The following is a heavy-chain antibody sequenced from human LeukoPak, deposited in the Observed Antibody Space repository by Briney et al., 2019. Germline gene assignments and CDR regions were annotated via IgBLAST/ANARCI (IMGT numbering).Heavy chain of an antibody. Sequence: PGGSLRLSCTVSGFIFSSYAMSWVRQAPGKGLEWVSAISSTGGNTYHADSVKGRFTISRDNSKNTLYLQMNSLRVEDTAVYYCARRGESTNYGDYGFDSWGQGTLVIVSS. CDR3: ARRGESTNYGDYGFDS. CDR2: ISSTGGNT. CDR1: GFIFSSYA. V-gene: IGHV3-23*01. D-gene: IGHD4-17*01. J-gene: IGHJ4*02.